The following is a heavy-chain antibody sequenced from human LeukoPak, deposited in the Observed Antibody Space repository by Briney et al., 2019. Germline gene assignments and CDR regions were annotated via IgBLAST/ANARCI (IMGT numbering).Heavy chain of an antibody. CDR1: GFGFKDAA. CDR3: VKDIQLSY. V-gene: IGHV3-23*01. J-gene: IGHJ4*02. Sequence: GGSLRLSCAASGFGFKDAAMTWVRQAPGKALEWVSLISFSGANTYYADSVKGRFTISRDNSKSTVSLQMNSLRAEDTAMCYCVKDIQLSYWDQGTLVTVSS. D-gene: IGHD3-16*02. CDR2: ISFSGANT.